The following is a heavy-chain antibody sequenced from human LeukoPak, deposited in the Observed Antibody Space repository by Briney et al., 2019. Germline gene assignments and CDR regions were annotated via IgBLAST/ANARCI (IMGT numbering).Heavy chain of an antibody. D-gene: IGHD5-24*01. CDR2: ISDTGDYT. CDR1: GLTFGSYA. CDR3: AKWRRSSPIGGMDV. Sequence: GGSLRLSCTASGLTFGSYAMNWVRQAPGKGLEGVSSISDTGDYTDHADSVKGRFTISRDNSKNTLYLLMNSLRAEDTAVYYCAKWRRSSPIGGMDVWGQGTTVTVSS. J-gene: IGHJ6*02. V-gene: IGHV3-23*01.